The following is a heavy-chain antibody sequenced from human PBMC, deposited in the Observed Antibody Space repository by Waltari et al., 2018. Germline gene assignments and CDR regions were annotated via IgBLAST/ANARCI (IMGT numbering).Heavy chain of an antibody. V-gene: IGHV4-34*01. CDR3: ARGLAWPFSSGTYSYFDF. CDR1: GGSFSTYY. Sequence: QVQLQQWGAGLLKPSETLSLTCAVYGGSFSTYYWSGTRQPPGKGLEWIGDINHSGSTNYKSSLKSRATISLDTSKNQFSLKLTSVTAADTAVYYCARGLAWPFSSGTYSYFDFWGQGSLVAVSS. CDR2: INHSGST. J-gene: IGHJ4*02. D-gene: IGHD3-10*01.